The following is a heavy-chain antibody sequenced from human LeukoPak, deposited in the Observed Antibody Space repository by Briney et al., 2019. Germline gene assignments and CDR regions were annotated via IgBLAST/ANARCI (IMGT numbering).Heavy chain of an antibody. CDR2: INHSGST. D-gene: IGHD6-13*01. Sequence: KTSETLSLTCAVYGGSFSGYYWSWIRQPPGKGLEWIGEINHSGSTNYNPSLKSRVTISVDTSKNQFSLKLSSVTAADTAVYYCARAGIAAAVKFDPWGQGTLVTVSS. J-gene: IGHJ5*02. V-gene: IGHV4-34*01. CDR3: ARAGIAAAVKFDP. CDR1: GGSFSGYY.